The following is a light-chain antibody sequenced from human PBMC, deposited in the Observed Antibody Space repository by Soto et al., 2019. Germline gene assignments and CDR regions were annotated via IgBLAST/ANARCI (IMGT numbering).Light chain of an antibody. CDR2: GAS. V-gene: IGKV3D-15*01. CDR1: QSVSSS. J-gene: IGKJ1*01. CDR3: QQYNDWWT. Sequence: EIVMTQSPATLSLSPGERATLSCRASQSVSSSLAWYQQKPGQAPRLLIYGASTRAAGIPARFSGSGSGTEFTLTISSLQSEDFAVYYCQQYNDWWTFGQGTKVEIE.